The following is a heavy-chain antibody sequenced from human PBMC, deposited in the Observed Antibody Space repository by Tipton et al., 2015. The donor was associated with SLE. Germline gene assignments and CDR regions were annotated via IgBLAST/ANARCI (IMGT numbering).Heavy chain of an antibody. Sequence: TLSLTCTVSGGSISSGSYYWSWIRQPAGKGLEWIGHIYTSGSTNYNPSLKSRVTISVDTSKNQFSLKLSSVTAADTAVYYCARGPGLDYDILTGYSPWGQGTLVTVSS. J-gene: IGHJ5*02. V-gene: IGHV4-61*09. CDR3: ARGPGLDYDILTGYSP. CDR2: IYTSGST. D-gene: IGHD3-9*01. CDR1: GGSISSGSYY.